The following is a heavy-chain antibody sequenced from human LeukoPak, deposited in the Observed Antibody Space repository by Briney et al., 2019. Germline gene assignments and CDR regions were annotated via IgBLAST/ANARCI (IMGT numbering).Heavy chain of an antibody. CDR2: IYYSGST. CDR3: ARQVVGTTTIEIDYFDY. V-gene: IGHV4-59*01. Sequence: SETLSLTCTVSGGSTSDYYWSWIRQPPGKGLEWIGYIYYSGSTTYNPSLKSRVTISVDTSKNQFSLRLSSVTAADTAVYYCARQVVGTTTIEIDYFDYWGQGTLVTVSS. D-gene: IGHD1-26*01. CDR1: GGSTSDYY. J-gene: IGHJ4*02.